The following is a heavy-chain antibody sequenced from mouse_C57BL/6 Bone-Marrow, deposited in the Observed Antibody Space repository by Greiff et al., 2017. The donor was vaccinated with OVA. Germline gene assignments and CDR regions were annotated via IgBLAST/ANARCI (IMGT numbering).Heavy chain of an antibody. CDR1: GFNIKDDY. J-gene: IGHJ2*01. CDR2: IDPENGDT. V-gene: IGHV14-4*01. D-gene: IGHD1-1*01. CDR3: TTRLSTVVFDY. Sequence: VHVKQSGAELVRPGASVKLSCTASGFNIKDDYMHWVKQRPEQGLEWIGWIDPENGDTEYASKFQGKATITADASSNTAYLQRSSLTSEDTAVYYCTTRLSTVVFDYWGQGTTLTVSS.